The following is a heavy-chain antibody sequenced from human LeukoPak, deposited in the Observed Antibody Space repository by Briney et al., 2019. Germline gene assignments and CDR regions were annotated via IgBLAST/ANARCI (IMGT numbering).Heavy chain of an antibody. J-gene: IGHJ4*02. CDR2: ISAYNGNT. CDR1: GYTFTSYG. V-gene: IGHV1-18*01. CDR3: ARVPSQAPFFDY. Sequence: ASVKVSCKASGYTFTSYGISWVRQAPGQGLEWMGWISAYNGNTNYAQKLQGRVTMTTDTSTSTAYMELRSLKSDDTAVYYCARVPSQAPFFDYWGQGTLVTVSS.